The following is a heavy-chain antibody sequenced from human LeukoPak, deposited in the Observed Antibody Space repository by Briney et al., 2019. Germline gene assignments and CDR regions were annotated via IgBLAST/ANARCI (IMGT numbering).Heavy chain of an antibody. D-gene: IGHD4-11*01. CDR2: ISYDGSNK. CDR1: GFTFSSYG. CDR3: AKDDSNLISLPDY. J-gene: IGHJ4*02. Sequence: GGSLRLSCAASGFTFSSYGMHWVRQAPGKGLEWVAVISYDGSNKYYADSVKGRFTISRDNSKNTLYLQMNSLRAEDTAVYYCAKDDSNLISLPDYWGQGTLVTVSS. V-gene: IGHV3-30*18.